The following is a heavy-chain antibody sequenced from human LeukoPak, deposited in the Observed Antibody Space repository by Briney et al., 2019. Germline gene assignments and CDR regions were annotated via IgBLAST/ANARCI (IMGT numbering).Heavy chain of an antibody. V-gene: IGHV5-51*01. CDR2: ILPRDSDT. CDR3: ASGGGYYDSSGYYYFDY. Sequence: GESLKISCKGSGYNFANYWIGWVRQMPGKGLEWLGIILPRDSDTRYSPSFQGQVTISADKSISTAYLQWSSLKASDTAMYYCASGGGYYDSSGYYYFDYWGQGTLVTVSS. CDR1: GYNFANYW. J-gene: IGHJ4*02. D-gene: IGHD3-22*01.